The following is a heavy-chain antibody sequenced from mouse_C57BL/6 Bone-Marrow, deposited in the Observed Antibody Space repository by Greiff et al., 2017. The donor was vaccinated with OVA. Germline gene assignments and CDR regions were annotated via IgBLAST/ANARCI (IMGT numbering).Heavy chain of an antibody. J-gene: IGHJ1*03. CDR1: GFSLTSYG. Sequence: VQGVESGPGLVQPSQSLSITCTVSGFSLTSYGVHWVRQSPGKGLEWLGVIWSGGSTDYNAAFISRLSISKDNSKSQVFFKMNSLQADYTAIYYCARGRRGHYWYFDVWGTGTTVTVSS. CDR3: ARGRRGHYWYFDV. CDR2: IWSGGST. V-gene: IGHV2-2*01.